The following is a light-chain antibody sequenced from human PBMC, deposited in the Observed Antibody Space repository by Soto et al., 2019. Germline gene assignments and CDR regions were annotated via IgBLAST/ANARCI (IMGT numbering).Light chain of an antibody. Sequence: QSALTQPASVSGSPGQSITISCTGTSSDVGGYNYVSWYQQHPGKAPKLIIYEVSNRPSGVSNRFSGSKSGNTASLTVSGFQAEEEADYYCSSYSSVTALWVFGGGTKLTVL. CDR1: SSDVGGYNY. CDR2: EVS. J-gene: IGLJ3*02. V-gene: IGLV2-14*01. CDR3: SSYSSVTALWV.